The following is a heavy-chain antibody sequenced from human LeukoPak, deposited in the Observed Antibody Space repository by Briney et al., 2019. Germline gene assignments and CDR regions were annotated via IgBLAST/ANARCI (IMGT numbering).Heavy chain of an antibody. CDR1: GGTFSSYA. CDR3: ARVQRITMVRGVPGPLD. CDR2: IIPIFGTA. D-gene: IGHD3-10*01. Sequence: SVKVSCKASGGTFSSYAISWVRQAPGQGLEWMGGIIPIFGTANYAQKSQGRVTITADKSTSTAYMELSSLRSEDTAVYYCARVQRITMVRGVPGPLDWSQGTLVTVSS. V-gene: IGHV1-69*06. J-gene: IGHJ4*02.